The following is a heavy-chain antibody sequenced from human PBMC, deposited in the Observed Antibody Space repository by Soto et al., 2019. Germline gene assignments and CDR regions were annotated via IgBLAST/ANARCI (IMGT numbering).Heavy chain of an antibody. J-gene: IGHJ5*02. CDR1: GGSFSGYY. D-gene: IGHD3-10*01. Sequence: SETLSLTCAVYGGSFSGYYWSWIRQPPGKGLEWIGEINHSGSTNYNPSLKSRGTISLDASKNQFSLKLSSVTAAETAVYYCARERKSYYLLWSPYNKWFDPWGQGTLVNVPS. CDR3: ARERKSYYLLWSPYNKWFDP. CDR2: INHSGST. V-gene: IGHV4-34*01.